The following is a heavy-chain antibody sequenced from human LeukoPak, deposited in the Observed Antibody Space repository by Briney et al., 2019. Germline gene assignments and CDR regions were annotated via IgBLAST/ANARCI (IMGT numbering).Heavy chain of an antibody. J-gene: IGHJ4*02. V-gene: IGHV1-2*02. Sequence: ASVKVSCKASGYTFTGYYMHWVRQAPGQGLEWMGWINPNSGGTNYAQKFQGRVTMTRDTSISTAYMELSRLRSDGTAVYYCATSGLWFGEFDPYFDYWGQGTLVTVSS. CDR3: ATSGLWFGEFDPYFDY. CDR2: INPNSGGT. D-gene: IGHD3-10*01. CDR1: GYTFTGYY.